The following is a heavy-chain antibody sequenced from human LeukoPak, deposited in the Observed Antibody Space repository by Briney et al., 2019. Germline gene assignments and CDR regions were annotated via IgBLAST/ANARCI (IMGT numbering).Heavy chain of an antibody. CDR3: ARDHRIAAAGAWHWYFDL. CDR1: GGSFSGYY. CDR2: INHSGST. D-gene: IGHD6-13*01. Sequence: SETLSLTCAVYGGSFSGYYWSWIRQPPGKGLEWIGEINHSGSTNYNPSLKSRVTISVDTSKNQFSLKLSSVTAADTAVYYCARDHRIAAAGAWHWYFDLWGRGTLVTVSS. V-gene: IGHV4-34*01. J-gene: IGHJ2*01.